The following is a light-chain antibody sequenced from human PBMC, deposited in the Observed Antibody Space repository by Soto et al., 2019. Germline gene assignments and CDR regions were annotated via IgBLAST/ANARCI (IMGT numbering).Light chain of an antibody. V-gene: IGKV3-20*01. J-gene: IGKJ1*01. CDR1: QSISSY. Sequence: DIVMTQSPATLSLSPVERATLSCRASQSISSYLAWYQKKPGQAPRLLIYGASSRASGIPDRFSGSGSGTDFTLTISRLEPEDFAVYYCQQYGNSLTWTFGQGTKVDIK. CDR3: QQYGNSLTWT. CDR2: GAS.